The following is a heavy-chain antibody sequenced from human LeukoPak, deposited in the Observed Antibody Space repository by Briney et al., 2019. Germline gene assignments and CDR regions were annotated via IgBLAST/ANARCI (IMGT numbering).Heavy chain of an antibody. J-gene: IGHJ2*01. CDR1: GGSFSGYY. Sequence: SETLSLTCAVYGGSFSGYYWSWIRQPPGKGLEWIGEINHSGSTNYNPSLKSRVTISVDTSKNQFSLKLSSVTAADTAVCYCARGVNTYRSAWYFDLWGRGTLVSVSS. D-gene: IGHD3-16*02. V-gene: IGHV4-34*01. CDR2: INHSGST. CDR3: ARGVNTYRSAWYFDL.